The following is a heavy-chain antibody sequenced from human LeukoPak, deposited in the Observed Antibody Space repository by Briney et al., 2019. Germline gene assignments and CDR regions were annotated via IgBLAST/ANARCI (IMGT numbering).Heavy chain of an antibody. Sequence: PSEALSLACAVYGRSFSGYYWSWIRQPPGKGLKWIGEINHSGSTNYNPSLKSRVTISVDTSKNQFSLKLSSVTAADTAVYYCARRNLGRDNWFDPWGQGTLVTVSS. CDR3: ARRNLGRDNWFDP. CDR1: GRSFSGYY. V-gene: IGHV4-34*01. J-gene: IGHJ5*02. CDR2: INHSGST. D-gene: IGHD1-1*01.